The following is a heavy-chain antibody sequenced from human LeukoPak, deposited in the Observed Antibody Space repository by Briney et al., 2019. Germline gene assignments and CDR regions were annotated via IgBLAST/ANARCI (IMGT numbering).Heavy chain of an antibody. Sequence: PSETLSLTCTVSGGSISSYYRSWIRQPPGKGLEWIGYIYYSGSTNYNPSLKSRVTISVDTSKNQFSLKLSSVTAADTAVYYCARRVDYGDPTFDYWGQGTLVTVSS. CDR1: GGSISSYY. D-gene: IGHD4-17*01. V-gene: IGHV4-59*08. CDR3: ARRVDYGDPTFDY. J-gene: IGHJ4*02. CDR2: IYYSGST.